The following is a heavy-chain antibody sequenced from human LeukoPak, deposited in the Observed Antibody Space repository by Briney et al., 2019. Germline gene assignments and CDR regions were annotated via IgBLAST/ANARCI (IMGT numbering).Heavy chain of an antibody. J-gene: IGHJ4*02. Sequence: PGGSLRLSCAASGFTFSTYAMSWVRQAPGKGLEWVSAISGSGGSTYYADSVKGRFTISRDNSKNTLFLQMNSLRAEDTAVYYCAKDFSYSGSSYFDYWGQGILVSVSS. CDR1: GFTFSTYA. D-gene: IGHD1-26*01. CDR3: AKDFSYSGSSYFDY. CDR2: ISGSGGST. V-gene: IGHV3-23*01.